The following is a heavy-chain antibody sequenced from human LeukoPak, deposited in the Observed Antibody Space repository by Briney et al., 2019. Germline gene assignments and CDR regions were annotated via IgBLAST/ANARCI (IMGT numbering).Heavy chain of an antibody. CDR2: ISSSGGST. CDR1: GFTFSSSA. J-gene: IGHJ4*02. V-gene: IGHV3-23*01. CDR3: AKDRGLYSFDF. Sequence: GGSLRLSCAASGFTFSSSAMSWVRQVPGKGLEWVSVISSSGGSTYYADSVKGRFTISRDNSKSTLYLQMNSLRAEDTAVYYCAKDRGLYSFDFWGQGTLVTVSS. D-gene: IGHD4-11*01.